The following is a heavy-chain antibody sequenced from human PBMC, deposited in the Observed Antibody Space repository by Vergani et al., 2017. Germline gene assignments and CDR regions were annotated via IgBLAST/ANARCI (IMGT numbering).Heavy chain of an antibody. D-gene: IGHD6-13*01. Sequence: EVQLVESGGGLVQPGGSLRLSCAASGFTVSSNYMSWVRQAPGKGLEWVSVIYSGGSTYYADSVKGRSTLSRDNSKNTLYLPMNSLRAEDTAVYYCARDRVPDSSSWLRNDAFDIWGQGTMVTVSS. CDR2: IYSGGST. V-gene: IGHV3-66*01. CDR3: ARDRVPDSSSWLRNDAFDI. J-gene: IGHJ3*02. CDR1: GFTVSSNY.